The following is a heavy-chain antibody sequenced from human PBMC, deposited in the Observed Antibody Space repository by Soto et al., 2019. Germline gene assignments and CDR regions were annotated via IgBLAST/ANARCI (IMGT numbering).Heavy chain of an antibody. CDR3: ARDLNVLRYFSGMDV. Sequence: SVKVSCKASGGTFSSYSISWVRQAPGQGLEWMGRIIPILGIANYAQKFQGRVTITADKSTSTAYMELSSLRSEDTAVYYCARDLNVLRYFSGMDVWGQGTTVTVSS. V-gene: IGHV1-69*04. J-gene: IGHJ6*02. D-gene: IGHD3-9*01. CDR2: IIPILGIA. CDR1: GGTFSSYS.